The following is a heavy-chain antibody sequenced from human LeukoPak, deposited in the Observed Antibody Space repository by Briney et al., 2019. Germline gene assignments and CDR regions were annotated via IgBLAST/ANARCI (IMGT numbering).Heavy chain of an antibody. D-gene: IGHD3-22*01. Sequence: SETLSLTCTVSGGSVSSYYWSWIRQPPGNGLEWIGYIYYSGSTNYNPSLKSRVTISVDTSKNQFSLKLSSVTAADTAVYYCASHYYDSSGLVDYWGQGTLVTVSS. CDR3: ASHYYDSSGLVDY. CDR2: IYYSGST. J-gene: IGHJ4*02. V-gene: IGHV4-59*02. CDR1: GGSVSSYY.